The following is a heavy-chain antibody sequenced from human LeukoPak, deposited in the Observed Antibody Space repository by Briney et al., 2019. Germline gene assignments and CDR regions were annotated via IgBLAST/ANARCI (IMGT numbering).Heavy chain of an antibody. Sequence: SGGSLRLSCAASGFTFSSYWMSWVPPAPGKGLEWVANIKQDGSEKYYVDSVRGRFTISRDNAKNSLYLQMNSLRAEDTAVYYCARGVATLDYWGQGTLVTVSS. CDR3: ARGVATLDY. J-gene: IGHJ4*02. CDR2: IKQDGSEK. CDR1: GFTFSSYW. V-gene: IGHV3-7*01. D-gene: IGHD5-12*01.